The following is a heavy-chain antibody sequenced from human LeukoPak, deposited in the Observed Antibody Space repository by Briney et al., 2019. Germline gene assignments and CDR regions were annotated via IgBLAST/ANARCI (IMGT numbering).Heavy chain of an antibody. CDR1: GFTFSSYD. J-gene: IGHJ4*02. Sequence: GGFLRLSCAASGFTFSSYDMHWVRQATGKGLEWVSAIGTAGDTYYPGSVKGRFTISRENAKNSLYLQMNSLRAGDTAVYYCARGINYYDSSGFDYWGQGTLVTVSS. D-gene: IGHD3-22*01. V-gene: IGHV3-13*01. CDR2: IGTAGDT. CDR3: ARGINYYDSSGFDY.